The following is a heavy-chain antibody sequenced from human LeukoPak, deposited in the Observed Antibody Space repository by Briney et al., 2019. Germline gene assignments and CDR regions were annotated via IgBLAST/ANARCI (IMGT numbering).Heavy chain of an antibody. J-gene: IGHJ6*02. CDR3: AREASYYYYGMDV. Sequence: GGSLRLSCAASGFTFSSYAMHWVRQAPGKGLEWVGVISYDGSNKYYADSVKGRFTISRDNSKNTLYLKMNSLRADATAVYYCAREASYYYYGMDVWGQGTTVTVSS. V-gene: IGHV3-30-3*01. CDR2: ISYDGSNK. CDR1: GFTFSSYA.